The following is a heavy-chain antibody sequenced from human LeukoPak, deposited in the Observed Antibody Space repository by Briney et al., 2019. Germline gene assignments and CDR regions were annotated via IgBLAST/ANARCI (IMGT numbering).Heavy chain of an antibody. D-gene: IGHD3-16*02. CDR3: ARGALGELSP. Sequence: PSETLSLTCTVSGGSISSSSYSWGWIRQPPGKGLEWIGEINHSGSTNYNPSLKSRVTISVDTSKNQFSLKLSSVTAADTAVYYCARGALGELSPWGQGTLVTVSS. V-gene: IGHV4-39*07. CDR1: GGSISSSSYS. CDR2: INHSGST. J-gene: IGHJ5*02.